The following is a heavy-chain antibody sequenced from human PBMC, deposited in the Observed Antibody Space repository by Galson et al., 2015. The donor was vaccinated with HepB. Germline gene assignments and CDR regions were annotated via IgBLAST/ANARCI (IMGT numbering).Heavy chain of an antibody. D-gene: IGHD3-22*01. V-gene: IGHV4-30-2*01. CDR2: IYQSGTT. Sequence: LSLTCAVSGGSIGSGGYSWSWIRQPPGKGLEWIGYIYQSGTTYYNPSLKSRVTISVDTSKNQFSLILTSMTAADTAVYYCVRSGRHYYDSSGYYFGAFDIWGQGTMVTVSS. CDR3: VRSGRHYYDSSGYYFGAFDI. CDR1: GGSIGSGGYS. J-gene: IGHJ3*02.